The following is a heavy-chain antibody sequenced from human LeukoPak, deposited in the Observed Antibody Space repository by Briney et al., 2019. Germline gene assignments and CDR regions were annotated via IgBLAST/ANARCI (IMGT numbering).Heavy chain of an antibody. CDR2: INPNSGGT. Sequence: GASVKVSCKASGYTFTDYYMHWVRQAPGQGLEWMGWINPNSGGTNYAQKFQGRVTMTRDTSISTAYMELSRLKSDDTAVYYCATKSDNIAYWGQGTLVTVSS. J-gene: IGHJ4*02. CDR3: ATKSDNIAY. D-gene: IGHD2/OR15-2a*01. V-gene: IGHV1-2*02. CDR1: GYTFTDYY.